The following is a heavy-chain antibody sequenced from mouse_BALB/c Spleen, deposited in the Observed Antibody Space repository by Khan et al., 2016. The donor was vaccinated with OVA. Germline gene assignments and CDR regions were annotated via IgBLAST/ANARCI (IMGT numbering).Heavy chain of an antibody. CDR2: INPTSGFT. V-gene: IGHV1-7*01. CDR3: ARDRIDY. Sequence: QVQLQQSGAELAKPGSSVKMSCKASGYTFTTYCMHWVKQRPGQGLEWIVYINPTSGFTDYNQKFTDKATLTADKSSSTAYMQLSSLTSDDSAVYYCARDRIDYWGQGTTLTVSS. J-gene: IGHJ2*01. CDR1: GYTFTTYC.